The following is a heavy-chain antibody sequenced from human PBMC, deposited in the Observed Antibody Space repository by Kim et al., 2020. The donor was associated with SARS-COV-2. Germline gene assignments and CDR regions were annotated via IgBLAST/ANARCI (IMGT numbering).Heavy chain of an antibody. J-gene: IGHJ4*02. D-gene: IGHD6-6*01. V-gene: IGHV3-9*01. CDR3: AKGRYSSSSGVDY. Sequence: DAGKGRFTNTREKAKNSLYLKMNSLRAEDTALYYCAKGRYSSSSGVDYWGQGTLVTVSS.